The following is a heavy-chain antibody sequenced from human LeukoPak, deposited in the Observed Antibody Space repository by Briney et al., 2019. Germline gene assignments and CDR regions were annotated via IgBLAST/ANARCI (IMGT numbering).Heavy chain of an antibody. V-gene: IGHV3-11*01. J-gene: IGHJ6*02. Sequence: GGSLRLSSAASGFTFSNYYMSWIRQAPGKGLEWVSYISSSGTTMYYADSVKGRFIISRDNAKNSLFLQMNSLRAEDTAVYYCARGDYDKYGMDVWGQGTTVTVSS. CDR2: ISSSGTTM. CDR1: GFTFSNYY. CDR3: ARGDYDKYGMDV.